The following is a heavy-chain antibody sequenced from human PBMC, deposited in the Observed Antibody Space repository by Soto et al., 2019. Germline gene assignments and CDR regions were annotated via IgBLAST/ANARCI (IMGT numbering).Heavy chain of an antibody. CDR3: ARDNRRYSSSWYGSDRYYYYGMDV. CDR2: IYSGGST. D-gene: IGHD6-13*01. Sequence: GGSLILSCAASGFTVSSNYMSWVRQAPGKGLEWVSVIYSGGSTYYADSVKGRFTISRDNSENTLYLQMNSLRAEDTAVYYCARDNRRYSSSWYGSDRYYYYGMDVWGQGTTVTVSS. CDR1: GFTVSSNY. V-gene: IGHV3-53*01. J-gene: IGHJ6*02.